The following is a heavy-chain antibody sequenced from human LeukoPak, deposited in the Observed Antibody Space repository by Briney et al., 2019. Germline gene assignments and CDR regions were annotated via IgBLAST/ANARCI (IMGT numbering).Heavy chain of an antibody. V-gene: IGHV3-23*01. CDR2: ISGTGDST. CDR3: AKSWYQMLWDWFDP. D-gene: IGHD2-2*01. CDR1: GFTFSRFA. J-gene: IGHJ5*02. Sequence: GGSLGLSCAASGFTFSRFAMIWVRQAPGKGLEXXXXISGTGDSTYYADSVKGRFTISRDNSKNTLYVQMNSLRVEDTAVYYCAKSWYQMLWDWFDPWGQGTLVTVSS.